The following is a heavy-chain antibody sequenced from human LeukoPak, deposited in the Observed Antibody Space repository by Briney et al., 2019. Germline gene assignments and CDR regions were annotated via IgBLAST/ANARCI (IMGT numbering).Heavy chain of an antibody. CDR2: INPNSGGT. V-gene: IGHV1-2*06. D-gene: IGHD6-19*01. CDR1: GYTFTGYY. Sequence: ASVKVSCKASGYTFTGYYMLWVRQAPGQGLEWMGRINPNSGGTNYAQKFQGRVTMTRDTSISTAYMELSRLRSDDTAVYYCARWLSGWYLDYWGQGTLVTVSS. CDR3: ARWLSGWYLDY. J-gene: IGHJ4*02.